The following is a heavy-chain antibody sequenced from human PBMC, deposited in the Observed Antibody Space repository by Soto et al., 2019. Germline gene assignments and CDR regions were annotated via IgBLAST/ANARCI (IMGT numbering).Heavy chain of an antibody. CDR1: GFTFSSYA. CDR3: AKDIEQWLVHSEYFQH. V-gene: IGHV3-23*01. J-gene: IGHJ1*01. Sequence: GVSLRLSCAASGFTFSSYAMSWVRQAPGKGLEWVSAISGSGGSTYYADSVKGRFTISRDNSKNTLYLQMNSLRAEDTAVYYCAKDIEQWLVHSEYFQHWGQGTLVTVSS. CDR2: ISGSGGST. D-gene: IGHD6-19*01.